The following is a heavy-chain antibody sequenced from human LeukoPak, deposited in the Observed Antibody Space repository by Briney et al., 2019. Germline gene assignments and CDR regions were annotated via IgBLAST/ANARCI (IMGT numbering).Heavy chain of an antibody. V-gene: IGHV4-61*02. Sequence: PSETLSLTCTVSGGSISSGSYYWSWIRQPAGKGLEWIGRIYTSGSTNYNPSLKSRVTISVDTSKNQFSLKLSSVTAADTAVYYCARRKGSSSYYFDYWGQGTLVTVSS. J-gene: IGHJ4*02. D-gene: IGHD6-6*01. CDR1: GGSISSGSYY. CDR3: ARRKGSSSYYFDY. CDR2: IYTSGST.